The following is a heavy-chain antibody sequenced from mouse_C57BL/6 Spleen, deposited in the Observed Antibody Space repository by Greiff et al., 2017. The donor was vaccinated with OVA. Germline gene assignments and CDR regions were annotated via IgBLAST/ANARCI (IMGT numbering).Heavy chain of an antibody. CDR1: GYTFTSYW. Sequence: VQLQQPGAELVKPGASVKMSCKASGYTFTSYWITWVKQRPGQGLEWIGDIYPGSGSTNYNEKFKSKATLTVDTSSSTAYMQLSSLTSEDSAVYYCARYYYGSSYWDYWGQGTTLTVSS. CDR2: IYPGSGST. D-gene: IGHD1-1*01. CDR3: ARYYYGSSYWDY. J-gene: IGHJ2*01. V-gene: IGHV1-55*01.